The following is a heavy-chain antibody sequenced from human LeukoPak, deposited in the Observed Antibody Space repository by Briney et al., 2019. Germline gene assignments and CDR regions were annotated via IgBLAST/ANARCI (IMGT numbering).Heavy chain of an antibody. CDR1: GFTFSSYS. CDR2: ISSSSSSI. Sequence: GGSLRLSCAAPGFTFSSYSMNWVRQAPGKGLEWVSYISSSSSSIYYADSVRGRFTISRDNAKNSLYLQMNSLRAEDTAVYYCARDIAAAGTGYWGQGTLVTVSS. J-gene: IGHJ4*02. CDR3: ARDIAAAGTGY. D-gene: IGHD6-13*01. V-gene: IGHV3-48*01.